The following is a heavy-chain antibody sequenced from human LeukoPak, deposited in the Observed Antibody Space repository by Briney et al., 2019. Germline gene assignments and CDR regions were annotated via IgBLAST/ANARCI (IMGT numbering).Heavy chain of an antibody. J-gene: IGHJ4*02. V-gene: IGHV3-48*01. CDR3: VRDHHWGFDS. CDR2: IRSRPSTI. Sequence: PGGSLRLSCAASGFTFTSYSMNWVRQAPGKGLEWVSYIRSRPSTIYYADSVKGRFTISRDDVKNSLYLQMNSLRAEDTAIYYCVRDHHWGFDSWGQGTQVTVSS. CDR1: GFTFTSYS. D-gene: IGHD7-27*01.